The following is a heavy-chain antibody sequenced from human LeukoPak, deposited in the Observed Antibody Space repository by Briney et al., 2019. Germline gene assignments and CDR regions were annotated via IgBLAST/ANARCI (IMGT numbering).Heavy chain of an antibody. Sequence: ASVKVSCKASGYTSTSYDINWVRQATGQGLEWMGWMNPNSGNTGYAQKFQGRVTMTRNTSISTAYMELSSLRSEDTAVYYCARSHSSSWYSSSYYYGMDVWGQGTTVTVSS. CDR3: ARSHSSSWYSSSYYYGMDV. D-gene: IGHD6-13*01. CDR1: GYTSTSYD. CDR2: MNPNSGNT. V-gene: IGHV1-8*01. J-gene: IGHJ6*02.